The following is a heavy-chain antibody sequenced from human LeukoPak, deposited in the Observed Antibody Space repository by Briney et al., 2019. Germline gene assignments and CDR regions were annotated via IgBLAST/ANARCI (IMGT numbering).Heavy chain of an antibody. CDR3: ASQYYYDSSGYYGDY. CDR2: ISSSGSTI. J-gene: IGHJ4*02. Sequence: GGSLRLSCAASGFTFSSYEMNWVRQAPGKGLEWVSYISSSGSTIYYADSVKGRFTISRDNAKNSLYLQMNRLRAEDTAVYYCASQYYYDSSGYYGDYWGQGTLVTVSS. V-gene: IGHV3-48*03. CDR1: GFTFSSYE. D-gene: IGHD3-22*01.